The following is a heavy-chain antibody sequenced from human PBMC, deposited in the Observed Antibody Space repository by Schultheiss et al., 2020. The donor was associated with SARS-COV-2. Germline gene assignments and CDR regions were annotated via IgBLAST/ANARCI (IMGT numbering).Heavy chain of an antibody. D-gene: IGHD1-26*01. CDR2: IVVGSGNT. J-gene: IGHJ6*02. CDR3: ARDLHSGGYYYYYGMDV. CDR1: GFTFTSSA. V-gene: IGHV1-58*01. Sequence: SVKVSCKASGFTFTSSAVQWVRQARGQRLEWIGWIVVGSGNTNYAQKFQERVTITRDMSTSTAYMELSSLRSEDTAVYYCARDLHSGGYYYYYGMDVWGQGTTVTVSS.